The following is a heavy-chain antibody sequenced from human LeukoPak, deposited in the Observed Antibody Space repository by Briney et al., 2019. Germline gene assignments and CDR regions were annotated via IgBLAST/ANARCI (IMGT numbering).Heavy chain of an antibody. CDR1: GFTFSSYW. CDR2: IKQDGSEK. D-gene: IGHD4-23*01. J-gene: IGHJ6*02. Sequence: GGSLRLSCAASGFTFSSYWMSWVRQAPGKGLEWVANIKQDGSEKYYVDSVKGRLTISRDNAKNSLYLQMNSLRAEDTAVYYCARGDTVGDYYGMDVWGQGTTVTVSS. V-gene: IGHV3-7*01. CDR3: ARGDTVGDYYGMDV.